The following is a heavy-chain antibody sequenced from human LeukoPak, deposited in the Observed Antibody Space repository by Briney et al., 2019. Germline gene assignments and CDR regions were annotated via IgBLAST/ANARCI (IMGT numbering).Heavy chain of an antibody. Sequence: SETLSLTCTVSGYSISSGYYWGWIRQPPGKGLEWIGSIHHSGSTYYNSSLKSRVTISVDTSKNQFSLKLSSVTAADTAVYYCARTYSSGWYTVYFDYWGQGTLVTVSS. CDR2: IHHSGST. CDR1: GYSISSGYY. V-gene: IGHV4-38-2*02. D-gene: IGHD6-19*01. J-gene: IGHJ4*02. CDR3: ARTYSSGWYTVYFDY.